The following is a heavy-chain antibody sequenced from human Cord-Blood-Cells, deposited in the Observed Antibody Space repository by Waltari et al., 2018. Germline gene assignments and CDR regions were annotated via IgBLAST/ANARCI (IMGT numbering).Heavy chain of an antibody. V-gene: IGHV1-69*01. CDR2: IIPIFGTA. CDR1: GGTFSSSA. Sequence: QVQLVQSGAEVKKPGSSVKVSCKASGGTFSSSAIRWVRQAPGQGLEWMGGIIPIFGTANYAQKFQGRVTITADESTSTAYMELSSLRSEDTAVYYCARDPEDYYYDSSGYYDYWGQGTLVTVSS. J-gene: IGHJ4*02. D-gene: IGHD3-22*01. CDR3: ARDPEDYYYDSSGYYDY.